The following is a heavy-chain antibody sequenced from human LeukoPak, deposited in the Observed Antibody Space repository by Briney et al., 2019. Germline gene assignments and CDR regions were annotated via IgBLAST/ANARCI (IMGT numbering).Heavy chain of an antibody. V-gene: IGHV4-34*01. Sequence: PSETLSLTCAVYGGSFSGYYWSWIRQPPGKGLEWIGEINHSGSTNYNPSLKSRVTISVDTSKNQFSLKLSSVTAADTAAYYCATNRRYCSSTSCQNYYYYMDVWGKGTTVTVSS. D-gene: IGHD2-2*01. CDR3: ATNRRYCSSTSCQNYYYYMDV. CDR2: INHSGST. J-gene: IGHJ6*03. CDR1: GGSFSGYY.